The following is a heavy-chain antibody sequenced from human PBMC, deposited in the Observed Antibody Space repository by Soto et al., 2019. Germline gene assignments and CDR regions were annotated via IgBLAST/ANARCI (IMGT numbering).Heavy chain of an antibody. CDR1: GFTFSGYS. D-gene: IGHD6-13*01. CDR2: ISSSSSYI. J-gene: IGHJ5*02. CDR3: ARDLIAAAGIRWFDP. V-gene: IGHV3-21*01. Sequence: GGSLRLSCAASGFTFSGYSMNWVRQAPGKGLEWVSSISSSSSYIYYADSVKGRFTISRDNAKNSLYLQMNSLRAEDTAVYYCARDLIAAAGIRWFDPWGQGTLVTAPQ.